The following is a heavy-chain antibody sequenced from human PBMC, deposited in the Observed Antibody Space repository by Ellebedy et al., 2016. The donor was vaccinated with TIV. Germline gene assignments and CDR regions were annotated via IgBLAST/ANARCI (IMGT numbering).Heavy chain of an antibody. Sequence: GESLKISCAASGFTFSNYAMGWVRQAPGKGLEWVSTISKSGDETFYSDSVQGRFTISRDNSKNTVYLQVISLRAEDTAVFYCAKDSGRNGWYFDYWGQGTPVTVSS. D-gene: IGHD5-24*01. CDR2: ISKSGDET. J-gene: IGHJ4*02. CDR1: GFTFSNYA. CDR3: AKDSGRNGWYFDY. V-gene: IGHV3-23*01.